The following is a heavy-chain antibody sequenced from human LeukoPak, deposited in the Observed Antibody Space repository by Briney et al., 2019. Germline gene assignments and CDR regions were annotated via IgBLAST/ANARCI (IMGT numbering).Heavy chain of an antibody. V-gene: IGHV4-39*01. CDR2: IYYSGST. CDR3: ARRSGITMIVVVQEDASDI. CDR1: GGSISSSSYY. Sequence: SETLSLTCTVSGGSISSSSYYWGWIRQPPGKGLEWIGSIYYSGSTYYNPSLKSRVTISVDTSKDQFSLKLSSVTAADTAVYYCARRSGITMIVVVQEDASDIWGQGTMVTVSS. D-gene: IGHD3-22*01. J-gene: IGHJ3*02.